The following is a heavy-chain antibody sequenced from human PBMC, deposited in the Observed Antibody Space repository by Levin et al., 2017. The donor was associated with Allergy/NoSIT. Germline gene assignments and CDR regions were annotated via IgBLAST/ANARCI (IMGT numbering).Heavy chain of an antibody. V-gene: IGHV3-49*03. CDR1: GFTFGDYA. Sequence: GESLKISCTASGFTFGDYAMSWFRQAPGKGLEWVGFIRSKAYGGTTEYAASVKGRFTISRDDSKSIAYLQMNSLKTEDTAVYYCTRAPGGAANWFDPWGQGTLVTVSS. CDR3: TRAPGGAANWFDP. D-gene: IGHD3-16*01. CDR2: IRSKAYGGTT. J-gene: IGHJ5*02.